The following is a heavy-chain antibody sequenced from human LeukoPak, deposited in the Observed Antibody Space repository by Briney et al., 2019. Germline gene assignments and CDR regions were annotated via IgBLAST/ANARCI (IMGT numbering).Heavy chain of an antibody. CDR2: ISWNSGSI. Sequence: PGGSLRLSCAASGFTFDGYAMHWVRQAPGKGLEWVSGISWNSGSIGYADSVKGRFTISRDNAKTSLYLQMNSLRAEDTALYYCATSWADSDEPDGYWGQGTLVTVSS. J-gene: IGHJ4*02. V-gene: IGHV3-9*01. CDR3: ATSWADSDEPDGY. CDR1: GFTFDGYA. D-gene: IGHD6-13*01.